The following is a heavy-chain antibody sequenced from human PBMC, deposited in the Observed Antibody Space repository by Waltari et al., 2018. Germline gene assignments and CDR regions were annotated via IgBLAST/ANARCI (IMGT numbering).Heavy chain of an antibody. J-gene: IGHJ4*02. CDR1: GFTFSNYA. V-gene: IGHV3-30-3*01. D-gene: IGHD3-3*01. Sequence: QVHLVESGGGVVQPGRSLRLSCAASGFTFSNYAMHWVRQAPGKGLGWVAVISYDGSGEYYADSVKGRYTISRDNSKYTLYLQMNSLGAEDTAMYYCARGYDFWSGYYGGDYWGQGTLVTVSS. CDR3: ARGYDFWSGYYGGDY. CDR2: ISYDGSGE.